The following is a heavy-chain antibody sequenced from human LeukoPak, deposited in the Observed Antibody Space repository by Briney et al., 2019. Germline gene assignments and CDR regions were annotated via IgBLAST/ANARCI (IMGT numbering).Heavy chain of an antibody. Sequence: QPGGSLRLSCEGSGFTFSNYWMSWVRQAPGKGLEWVANIQQHGSETYYGHSVKGRFTISRDNAKNSLYLQMNSLRAEDTAVYYCATYSSSNGREFQYWGQGTLVTVSS. CDR3: ATYSSSNGREFQY. V-gene: IGHV3-7*01. CDR2: IQQHGSET. CDR1: GFTFSNYW. D-gene: IGHD2-2*01. J-gene: IGHJ1*01.